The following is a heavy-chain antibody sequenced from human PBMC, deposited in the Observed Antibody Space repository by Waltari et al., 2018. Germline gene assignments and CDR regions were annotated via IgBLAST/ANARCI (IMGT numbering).Heavy chain of an antibody. CDR1: GYSISSGYY. D-gene: IGHD5-12*01. Sequence: QVQLQESGPGLVKPSETLSLTCAVSGYSISSGYYWGWIRQPPGKGLEGIGSIYHSGSTYYNPSLKSRVTISVDTSKNQFSLKLSSVTAADTAMYYCARDRGQYWGQGTLVTVSS. CDR3: ARDRGQY. V-gene: IGHV4-38-2*02. J-gene: IGHJ4*02. CDR2: IYHSGST.